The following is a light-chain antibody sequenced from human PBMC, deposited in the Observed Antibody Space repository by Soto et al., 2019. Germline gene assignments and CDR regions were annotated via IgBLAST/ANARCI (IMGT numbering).Light chain of an antibody. V-gene: IGKV3-20*01. Sequence: EIVLTQFPGTLSLSPGESATLSCRASQSVGSNYLAWYQQRPGQPPNLLIFGASHRAPDIPDRFSGSGSGTDCTLTISRLEPEDFAVYYCQQYGTSIQTFGQGTKVEIK. CDR1: QSVGSNY. CDR2: GAS. J-gene: IGKJ1*01. CDR3: QQYGTSIQT.